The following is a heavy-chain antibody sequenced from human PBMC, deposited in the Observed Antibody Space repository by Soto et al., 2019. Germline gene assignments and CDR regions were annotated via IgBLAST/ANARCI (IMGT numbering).Heavy chain of an antibody. D-gene: IGHD2-2*01. CDR3: ARGIVVVPAARGVGYYFDY. Sequence: TLSLTCTVSGGSISSGDYYWSWIRQPPGKGLEWIGYIYYSGSTYYNPSLKSRVTISVDTSKNQFSLKLSSVTAADTAVYYCARGIVVVPAARGVGYYFDYWGQGTLVTVSS. V-gene: IGHV4-30-4*01. J-gene: IGHJ4*02. CDR2: IYYSGST. CDR1: GGSISSGDYY.